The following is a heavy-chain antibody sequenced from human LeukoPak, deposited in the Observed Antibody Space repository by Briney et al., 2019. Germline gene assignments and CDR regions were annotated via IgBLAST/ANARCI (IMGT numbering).Heavy chain of an antibody. CDR3: AREVPEGSSGHYYYYYGMDV. CDR1: GFTFSSYS. Sequence: PGRSLRLSCAASGFTFSSYSMNWVRQAPGKGLEWVSYISSSSSTIYYADSVKGRFTISRDNAKNSLYLQMNSLRAEDTAVYYCAREVPEGSSGHYYYYYGMDVWGQGTTVTVSS. V-gene: IGHV3-48*01. CDR2: ISSSSSTI. J-gene: IGHJ6*02. D-gene: IGHD6-19*01.